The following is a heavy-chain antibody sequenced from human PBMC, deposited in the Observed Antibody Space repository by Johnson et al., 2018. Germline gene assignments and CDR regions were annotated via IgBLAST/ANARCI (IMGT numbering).Heavy chain of an antibody. D-gene: IGHD2-15*01. V-gene: IGHV3-64*01. CDR2: ISRNGDST. CDR3: ARATLGYCSGGSCYGPGGDYGMDV. Sequence: EVQLVESGGGLVQPGGSLRLSCAASGFTFSTYAMHWVRQAPGKGLEYVSTISRNGDSTYYANAVKGRFTIYRDNSKNTLYLQMNSLRAEDTAVYYCARATLGYCSGGSCYGPGGDYGMDVWGQGTTVTVSS. J-gene: IGHJ6*02. CDR1: GFTFSTYA.